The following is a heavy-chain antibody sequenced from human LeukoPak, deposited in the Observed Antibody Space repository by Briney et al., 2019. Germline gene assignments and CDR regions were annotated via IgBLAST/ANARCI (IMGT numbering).Heavy chain of an antibody. V-gene: IGHV3-7*01. CDR2: IDQDVSEI. Sequence: PGGSLRLSCAASGFTFSTSWMSWVRQAPGKGLEWVATIDQDVSEIYYMDSVKGRFTISRDKAKNSLYLQMDDLRAEDTAVYYCARGGRYLFDVWGQGTMVTVSS. CDR1: GFTFSTSW. J-gene: IGHJ3*01. D-gene: IGHD2/OR15-2a*01. CDR3: ARGGRYLFDV.